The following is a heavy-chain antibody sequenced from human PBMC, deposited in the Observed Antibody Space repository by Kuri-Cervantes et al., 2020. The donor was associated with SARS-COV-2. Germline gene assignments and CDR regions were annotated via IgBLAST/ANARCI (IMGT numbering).Heavy chain of an antibody. J-gene: IGHJ4*02. CDR1: GGSFSGYY. CDR2: IYYSGST. Sequence: GSLRLSCAVYGGSFSGYYWGWIRQPPGKGLEWIGSIYYSGSTYYNPSLKSRVTISVDTSKNQFSLKLSSVTAADTAVYYCARRKQLVGFDYWGQGTLVTVSS. CDR3: ARRKQLVGFDY. V-gene: IGHV4-39*01. D-gene: IGHD6-6*01.